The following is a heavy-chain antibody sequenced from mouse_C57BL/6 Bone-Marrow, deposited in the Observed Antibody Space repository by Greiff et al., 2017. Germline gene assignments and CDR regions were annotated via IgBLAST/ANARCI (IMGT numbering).Heavy chain of an antibody. CDR1: GFTFSSYG. J-gene: IGHJ4*01. CDR2: ISSGGSYT. CDR3: ARQGYYYAMDY. V-gene: IGHV5-6*02. Sequence: EVKLVESGGDLVKPGGSLKLSCAASGFTFSSYGMSWVRQTPDKRLEWVATISSGGSYTYYPDSVKGRFTISRDNATNTRYLQMSSLKSEDTAMYYCARQGYYYAMDYWGQGTSGTVSS.